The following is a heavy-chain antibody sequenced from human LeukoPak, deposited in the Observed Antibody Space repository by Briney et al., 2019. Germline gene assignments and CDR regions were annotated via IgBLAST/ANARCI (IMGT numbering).Heavy chain of an antibody. CDR1: GFTFSQYY. J-gene: IGHJ4*02. D-gene: IGHD3-22*01. Sequence: GGSLRLSCAASGFTFSQYYMSWIRQAPGKGLEWVANIKQDGSEKYYVDSVKGRFTISRDNAKNSLYLQMNSLRAEDTAVYYCARDSGYYSGFDYWGQGTLVTVSS. CDR2: IKQDGSEK. V-gene: IGHV3-7*01. CDR3: ARDSGYYSGFDY.